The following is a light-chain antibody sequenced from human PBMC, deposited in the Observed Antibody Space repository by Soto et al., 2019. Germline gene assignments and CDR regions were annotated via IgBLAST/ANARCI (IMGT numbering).Light chain of an antibody. J-gene: IGLJ1*01. CDR1: SSNIGSNT. CDR2: SNN. CDR3: AAWDDSLNGPV. Sequence: QCVLTQPPSASGTPGHRVTISCSGSSSNIGSNTVNWYQQLPGTAPKLLIYSNNQRPSGVPDRFSGSKSGTSASLAISGLQSEDEADYYCAAWDDSLNGPVFGTGTKVTVL. V-gene: IGLV1-44*01.